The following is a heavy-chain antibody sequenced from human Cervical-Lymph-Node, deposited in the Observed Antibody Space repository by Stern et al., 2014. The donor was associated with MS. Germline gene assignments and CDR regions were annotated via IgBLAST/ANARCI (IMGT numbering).Heavy chain of an antibody. Sequence: VQLVQSGAEVKKPGASVKVSCKTSGYIFTGYYIHWVRQAPGQGLGWMDWINTNTGGTKYAQKFQGRVTMSRDTSISTAYVELSSLTSDDTAVYYCARDQRGITIFGVVTDYYYLGMDVWGQGTTVTVSS. V-gene: IGHV1-2*02. D-gene: IGHD3-3*01. CDR1: GYIFTGYY. CDR3: ARDQRGITIFGVVTDYYYLGMDV. J-gene: IGHJ6*02. CDR2: INTNTGGT.